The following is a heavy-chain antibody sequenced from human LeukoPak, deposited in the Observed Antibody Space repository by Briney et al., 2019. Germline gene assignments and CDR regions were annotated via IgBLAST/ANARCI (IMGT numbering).Heavy chain of an antibody. D-gene: IGHD3-22*01. V-gene: IGHV1-46*01. CDR3: ARDLSYDSSGYYYALDY. J-gene: IGHJ4*02. Sequence: ASVKVSCKASGYTFTSYYMHWVRQAPGQGLEWMGIINPSGGSTGYAQKFQGRVTMTRDTSTSTVYMELSSLRSEDTAVYYCARDLSYDSSGYYYALDYWGQGTLVTVSS. CDR2: INPSGGST. CDR1: GYTFTSYY.